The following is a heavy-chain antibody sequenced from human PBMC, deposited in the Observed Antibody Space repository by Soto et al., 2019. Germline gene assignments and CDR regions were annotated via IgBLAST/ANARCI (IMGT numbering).Heavy chain of an antibody. V-gene: IGHV3-23*01. J-gene: IGHJ4*02. Sequence: EVLLLESGGGLVQPGGSLRLSCVASGFTFKNYDMRWVRQAPGKGLEWVSGISGSGAITYYADSVRGRFTISRDNSKNTLYLQLNSLRAEDTAIYCCAKDRQFRSYYESAGHYNNWGQGTLVTVSS. CDR2: ISGSGAIT. CDR3: AKDRQFRSYYESAGHYNN. CDR1: GFTFKNYD. D-gene: IGHD3-10*01.